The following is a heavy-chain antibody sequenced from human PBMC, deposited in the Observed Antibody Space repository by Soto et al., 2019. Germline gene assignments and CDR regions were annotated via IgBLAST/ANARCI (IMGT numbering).Heavy chain of an antibody. J-gene: IGHJ6*02. D-gene: IGHD5-18*01. CDR1: GFTFSSYA. V-gene: IGHV3-30-3*01. Sequence: QVQLVESGGGVVQPGRSLRLSCAASGFTFSSYAMHWVRQAPGKGLEWVAVISYDGSNKYYADSVKGRFTISRDNSKNTLYLQMNSLRAEDTAVYYCASLYGYIPRMDVWGQGTTVTVSS. CDR2: ISYDGSNK. CDR3: ASLYGYIPRMDV.